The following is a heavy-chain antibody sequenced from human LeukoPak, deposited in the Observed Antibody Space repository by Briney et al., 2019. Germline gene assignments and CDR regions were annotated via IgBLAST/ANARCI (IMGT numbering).Heavy chain of an antibody. CDR2: ISTDGTYT. Sequence: GGSVRLSCAASGFTFSGYWMHWVRQAPGKGLVWVSRISTDGTYTEYADSVKGRFTISRDNAKDTLYLQVNSLRAEDTAVYYCAITVDCRATTDCYSYFHHWGQGTLVTVSS. D-gene: IGHD2-21*02. J-gene: IGHJ1*01. V-gene: IGHV3-74*03. CDR3: AITVDCRATTDCYSYFHH. CDR1: GFTFSGYW.